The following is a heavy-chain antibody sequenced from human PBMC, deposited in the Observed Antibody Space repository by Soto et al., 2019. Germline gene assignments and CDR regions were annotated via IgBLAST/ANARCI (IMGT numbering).Heavy chain of an antibody. CDR3: AKDPLYCSGGSCYSRNFDY. D-gene: IGHD2-15*01. V-gene: IGHV3-23*01. CDR1: GFTFSSYA. CDR2: ISGSGGST. J-gene: IGHJ4*02. Sequence: PGGSVRLSCAASGFTFSSYAMNWVRQAPGKGLEWVSAISGSGGSTYYADSVKGRFTISRDNSKNTLFLQMSSLRAEDTAVYYCAKDPLYCSGGSCYSRNFDYWGQGTLVTVSS.